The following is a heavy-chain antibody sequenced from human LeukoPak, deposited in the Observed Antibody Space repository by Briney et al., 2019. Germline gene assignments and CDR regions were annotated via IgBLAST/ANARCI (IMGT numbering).Heavy chain of an antibody. Sequence: SVKVSCKASGGTFTSNATSCARHSPAQGLEWMGRIVHIFGTASYAQKFQGRVTITTDESTSTAYMELSSLRSEDTAVYYCAREVVGAHVYFDYWGQGTLVTVSS. CDR1: GGTFTSNA. J-gene: IGHJ4*02. CDR2: IVHIFGTA. CDR3: AREVVGAHVYFDY. D-gene: IGHD1-26*01. V-gene: IGHV1-69*05.